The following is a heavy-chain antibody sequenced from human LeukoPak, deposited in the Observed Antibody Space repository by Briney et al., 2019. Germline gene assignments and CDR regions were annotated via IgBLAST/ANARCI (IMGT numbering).Heavy chain of an antibody. J-gene: IGHJ4*02. CDR2: MNPNSGNT. CDR3: ARVTMVRGVHGYYFDY. D-gene: IGHD3-10*01. Sequence: GPSVKVSCKASGYTFTSYDINWVRQATGQELEWMGWMNPNSGNTGYAQKFQGRVTMTRNTSISTAYMELSSLRSEDTAVYYCARVTMVRGVHGYYFDYWGQGTLVTVSS. V-gene: IGHV1-8*01. CDR1: GYTFTSYD.